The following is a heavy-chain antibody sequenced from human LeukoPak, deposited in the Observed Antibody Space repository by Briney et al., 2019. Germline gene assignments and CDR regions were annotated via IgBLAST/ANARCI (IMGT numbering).Heavy chain of an antibody. Sequence: PGRSLRLSCAASGFTFSSYAMHWVRQAPGKGLEWVAVISYDGSNKYYADSVKGRFTISRDNSKNTLYLQMNSLRAEDTAVYYCATPNIVATIGGWYYFDYWGQGTLVNVSS. V-gene: IGHV3-30*04. CDR2: ISYDGSNK. D-gene: IGHD5-12*01. CDR3: ATPNIVATIGGWYYFDY. J-gene: IGHJ4*02. CDR1: GFTFSSYA.